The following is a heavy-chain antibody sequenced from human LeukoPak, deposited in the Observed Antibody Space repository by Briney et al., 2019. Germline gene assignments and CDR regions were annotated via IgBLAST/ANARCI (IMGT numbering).Heavy chain of an antibody. CDR3: AREGSSWPIDY. Sequence: SQTLSLTCTVSGGSISSGDYYWSWIRQPPGKGLEWIGYNYYSGSTYYNPSLKSRVTISVDTSKNQFSLKLSSVTAADTAVYYCAREGSSWPIDYWGQGTLVTVSS. V-gene: IGHV4-30-4*08. CDR1: GGSISSGDYY. CDR2: NYYSGST. J-gene: IGHJ4*02. D-gene: IGHD6-13*01.